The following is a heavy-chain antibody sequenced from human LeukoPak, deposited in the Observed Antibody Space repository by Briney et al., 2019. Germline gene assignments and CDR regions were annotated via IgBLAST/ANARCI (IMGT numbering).Heavy chain of an antibody. CDR1: GFTFSSYA. D-gene: IGHD1-26*01. Sequence: GGSLRLSCAASGFTFSSYAMSWVRQAPGKGLEWVSAISGSGGGTYYAGSVKGRFTISRDNSKNTLYLQMNSLRAEDTAVYYCAKGILGAIPTYYFDYWGQGTLVTVSS. J-gene: IGHJ4*02. CDR2: ISGSGGGT. CDR3: AKGILGAIPTYYFDY. V-gene: IGHV3-23*01.